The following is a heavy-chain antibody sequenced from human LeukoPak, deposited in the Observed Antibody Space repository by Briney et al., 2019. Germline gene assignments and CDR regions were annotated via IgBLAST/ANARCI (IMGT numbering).Heavy chain of an antibody. CDR1: GYSFTSYW. V-gene: IGHV5-10-1*01. D-gene: IGHD5-12*01. CDR3: ARHQALNRPYSGYDSRSAFDI. J-gene: IGHJ3*02. Sequence: GESLKISCKGSGYSFTSYWNSWVRQMPGKGLEWMGRIDPSDSYTNYSPSFQGHVTISADKSISTAYLQWSSLKASDTAMYYCARHQALNRPYSGYDSRSAFDIWGQGTMVTVSS. CDR2: IDPSDSYT.